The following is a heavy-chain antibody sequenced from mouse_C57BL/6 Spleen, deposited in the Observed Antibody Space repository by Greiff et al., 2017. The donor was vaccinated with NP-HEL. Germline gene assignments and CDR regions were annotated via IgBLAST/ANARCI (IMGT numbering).Heavy chain of an antibody. CDR1: GFSLTSYG. V-gene: IGHV2-2*01. J-gene: IGHJ4*01. CDR3: ARMGYDGYYAMDY. Sequence: QVQLQQSGPGLVQPSQSLSITCTVSGFSLTSYGVHWVRQSPGKGLEWLGVIWSGGSTDYNAAFISRLSISKDNSKSQVFFKMNSLQADDTAIYYCARMGYDGYYAMDYWGQGTSVTVSS. CDR2: IWSGGST. D-gene: IGHD2-2*01.